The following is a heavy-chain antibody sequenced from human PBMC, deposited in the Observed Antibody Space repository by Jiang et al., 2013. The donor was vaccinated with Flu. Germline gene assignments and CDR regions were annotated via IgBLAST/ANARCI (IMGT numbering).Heavy chain of an antibody. CDR1: GFTFSNFA. CDR2: ISSGGNT. J-gene: IGHJ4*02. Sequence: SGGGRWYSRGGPVRLSCEASGFTFSNFAMSWVRQAPGKGLEWVSVISSGGNTYYADALKGRFTISRDNSKSTLYLQMNSLRAEDTAMYYCVKYDSSGFYYGRPDDWGQGTLISVSS. V-gene: IGHV3-23*01. CDR3: VKYDSSGFYYGRPDD. D-gene: IGHD3-22*01.